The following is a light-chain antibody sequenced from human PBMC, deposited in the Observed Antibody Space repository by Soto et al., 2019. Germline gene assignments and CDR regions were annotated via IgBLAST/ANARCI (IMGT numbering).Light chain of an antibody. CDR2: KAS. V-gene: IGKV1-5*03. CDR1: QSINNW. J-gene: IGKJ1*01. Sequence: DIQMTQSPSTLSASVGDRVTITCRASQSINNWLAWYQQKPGKAPKLFIFKASTLESGVLSRFSGSGSGTEFTLSISSLQPDDFATYFCQQYESFPRTFGQGTKVEIK. CDR3: QQYESFPRT.